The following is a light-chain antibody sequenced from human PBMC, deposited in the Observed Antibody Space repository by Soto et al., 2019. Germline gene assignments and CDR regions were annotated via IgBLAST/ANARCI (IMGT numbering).Light chain of an antibody. J-gene: IGKJ1*01. Sequence: DIQITQSPSSLSASVGDRVTITCRASQYIGDFLNWYQQTPGKAPKLLIFGASNLHIGVPSRFSGSGSGTEFTLTINKLQREDFATYYCQESFGTLGTFGRGTKVDNK. CDR3: QESFGTLGT. CDR2: GAS. V-gene: IGKV1-39*01. CDR1: QYIGDF.